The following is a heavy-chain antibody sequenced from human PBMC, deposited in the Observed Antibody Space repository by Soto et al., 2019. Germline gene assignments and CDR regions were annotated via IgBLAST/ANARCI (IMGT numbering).Heavy chain of an antibody. Sequence: QMEQSGAEVRKTGSSVKVSCKPSGGSLTSYPMAWVRQAHGQGFEWMGGIIPIHGTTEYAQKFQGRVTINAEESTNRAPLELTGLTSEDTAVYYCARGWGLVSWGQGTLVTVSS. CDR3: ARGWGLVS. D-gene: IGHD3-16*01. CDR2: IIPIHGTT. J-gene: IGHJ4*02. CDR1: GGSLTSYP. V-gene: IGHV1-69*01.